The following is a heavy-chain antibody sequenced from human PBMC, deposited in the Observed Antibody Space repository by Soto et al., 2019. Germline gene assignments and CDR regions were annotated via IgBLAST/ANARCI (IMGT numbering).Heavy chain of an antibody. D-gene: IGHD2-21*02. J-gene: IGHJ4*02. CDR3: ARDGMTTGDT. V-gene: IGHV4-4*07. CDR1: GVSVRSYT. CDR2: VFFSVSA. Sequence: SETLSLTCIVSGVSVRSYTWSWVRQPANKGLEWIGRVFFSVSATYNPSLKSRVSISMDTPENRISLKLDSVTAADAGVYFCARDGMTTGDTWGPGTLVTVPQ.